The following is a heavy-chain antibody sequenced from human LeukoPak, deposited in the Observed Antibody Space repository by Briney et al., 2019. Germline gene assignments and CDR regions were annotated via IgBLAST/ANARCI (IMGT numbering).Heavy chain of an antibody. CDR3: GMSGDRVPLQDDVFDV. D-gene: IGHD1-26*01. CDR1: GYSFTRYC. V-gene: IGHV5-51*01. J-gene: IGHJ3*01. Sequence: GESLKISCKVSGYSFTRYCIGWVRQMPGKGLEWMGITYPGDSCPTSSPSFQGQVTISVDKANNTAYLQWSSLQASDTAMYYCGMSGDRVPLQDDVFDVWGQGTMVTVST. CDR2: TYPGDSCP.